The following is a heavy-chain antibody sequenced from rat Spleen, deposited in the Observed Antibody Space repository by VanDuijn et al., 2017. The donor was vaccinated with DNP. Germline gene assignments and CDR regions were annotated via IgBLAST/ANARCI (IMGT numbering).Heavy chain of an antibody. CDR3: ASRPPPTRGPFDY. CDR2: ISNTGDNT. D-gene: IGHD1-4*01. CDR1: GFSLSTYG. Sequence: EVQLVESGGGLVQPGRSLKLSCAASGFSLSTYGMHWIRQAPTKGLEWVASISNTGDNTYYSDSVKGRFGLSRDNAKSTLYLQVNSLRSEDTATYYCASRPPPTRGPFDYWGQGVMVTVSS. V-gene: IGHV5-19*01. J-gene: IGHJ2*01.